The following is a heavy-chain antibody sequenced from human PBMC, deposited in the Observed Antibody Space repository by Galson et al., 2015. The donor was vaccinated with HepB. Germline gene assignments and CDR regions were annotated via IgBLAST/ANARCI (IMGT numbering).Heavy chain of an antibody. CDR2: ISSSSSYI. Sequence: SLRLSCAASGFTFSIYSMNWVRQAPGKGLEWVSSISSSSSYIYYADSVKGRFTISRDNAKNSLYLQMNSLRAEDTAVYYCARVGASGIAVDADYWGQGTLVTVSS. CDR3: ARVGASGIAVDADY. J-gene: IGHJ4*02. D-gene: IGHD6-19*01. CDR1: GFTFSIYS. V-gene: IGHV3-21*01.